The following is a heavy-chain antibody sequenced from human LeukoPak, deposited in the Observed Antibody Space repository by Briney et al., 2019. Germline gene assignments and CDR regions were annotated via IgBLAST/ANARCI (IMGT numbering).Heavy chain of an antibody. CDR3: AKDRGPYIGIDNNWLHP. J-gene: IGHJ5*02. CDR2: ISGSGVST. D-gene: IGHD1-26*01. Sequence: GGSLRLSCAASGFTFNIYGMNWVRQAPGKGLEWVSGISGSGVSTDYADSVKGRFTTSRDNSKNMVYLQMNTLRAEDMATYYCAKDRGPYIGIDNNWLHPWGQGTLVTVSS. V-gene: IGHV3-23*01. CDR1: GFTFNIYG.